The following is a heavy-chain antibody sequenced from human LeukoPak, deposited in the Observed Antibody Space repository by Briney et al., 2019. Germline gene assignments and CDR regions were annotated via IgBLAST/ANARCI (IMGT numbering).Heavy chain of an antibody. D-gene: IGHD6-13*01. Sequence: ASVKVSCKASGYTFTSYYMHWVRQAPGKGLEWLGIINPSGGSTSYAQKFQGRVTMTRDTSTSTVYMELSSLRSEDTAVYYCAREGIAAAGKDYWGQGTLVTVSS. V-gene: IGHV1-46*03. CDR3: AREGIAAAGKDY. J-gene: IGHJ4*02. CDR2: INPSGGST. CDR1: GYTFTSYY.